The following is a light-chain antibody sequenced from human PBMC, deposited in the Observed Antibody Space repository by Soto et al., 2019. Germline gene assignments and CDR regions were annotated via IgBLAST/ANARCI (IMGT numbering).Light chain of an antibody. V-gene: IGKV1-39*01. Sequence: DIQMTQSPSSLSASVGYRFTITCRASQTISGYLNWYQQKPGKAPKLLIFAASNLQSGVPSRFSGSGSGTDFTLTISSLQPEDFATYYCQESYNTLTFTLGPGTTVDIK. CDR1: QTISGY. J-gene: IGKJ3*01. CDR3: QESYNTLTFT. CDR2: AAS.